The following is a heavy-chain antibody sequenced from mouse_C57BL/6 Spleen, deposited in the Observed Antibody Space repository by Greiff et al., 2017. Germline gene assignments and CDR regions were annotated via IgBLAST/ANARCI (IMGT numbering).Heavy chain of an antibody. CDR3: AREGSSDPAWFAY. Sequence: QVQLQQPGPELVKPGASVKLSCKASGYTFTSYWMHWVKQRPGKGLEWIGVINPSNGGTNYTEKFKSKATLTVDKSSSTASMQLSSRTSDDSAVYYCAREGSSDPAWFAYWGQGTMVTVSA. CDR1: GYTFTSYW. V-gene: IGHV1-53*01. CDR2: INPSNGGT. D-gene: IGHD3-2*02. J-gene: IGHJ3*01.